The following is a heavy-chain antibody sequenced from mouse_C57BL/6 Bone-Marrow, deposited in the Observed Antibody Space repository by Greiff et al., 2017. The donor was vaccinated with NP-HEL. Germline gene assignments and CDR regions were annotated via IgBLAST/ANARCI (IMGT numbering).Heavy chain of an antibody. CDR3: ARPGPSDGYYVPWFAY. V-gene: IGHV1-82*01. J-gene: IGHJ3*01. CDR2: IYPGDGDT. D-gene: IGHD2-3*01. Sequence: VQLQQSGPELVKPGASVKISCKASGYAFSSSWMNWVKQRPGKGLEWIGRIYPGDGDTNYNGKFKGKATLTADKSSSTAYMQLSILTSEASAVYFCARPGPSDGYYVPWFAYWGQGTLVTVSA. CDR1: GYAFSSSW.